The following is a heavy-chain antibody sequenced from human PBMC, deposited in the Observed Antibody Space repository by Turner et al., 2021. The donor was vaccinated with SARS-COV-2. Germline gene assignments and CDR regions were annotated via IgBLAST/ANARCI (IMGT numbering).Heavy chain of an antibody. J-gene: IGHJ4*02. CDR3: ARSTAYDSSGSTFDY. CDR1: GGTLSTYA. CDR2: IIPIFCTA. D-gene: IGHD3-22*01. Sequence: QFQLVPSGAAVKKPGSSVKVSCKASGGTLSTYAITWVRQAPGQGLEWMGGIIPIFCTAKYEQKFQGRGTITADESTSTAYMELSSLRAEDTAVYYCARSTAYDSSGSTFDYWGQGTLVSVSS. V-gene: IGHV1-69*01.